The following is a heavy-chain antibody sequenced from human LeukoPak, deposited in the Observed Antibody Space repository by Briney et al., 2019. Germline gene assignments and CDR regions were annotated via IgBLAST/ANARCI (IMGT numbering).Heavy chain of an antibody. Sequence: GGSLRLSCAASGFNFSSYAMSWVRQAPGKGLEWVSGISGSGGSTDYADSVKGRFTISRDNSKNTLHLQMNSLRVEDTAVYYCAKDYIVSVSRRGNWFDPWGQGTLVTVSS. CDR2: ISGSGGST. D-gene: IGHD2-2*01. J-gene: IGHJ5*02. V-gene: IGHV3-23*01. CDR3: AKDYIVSVSRRGNWFDP. CDR1: GFNFSSYA.